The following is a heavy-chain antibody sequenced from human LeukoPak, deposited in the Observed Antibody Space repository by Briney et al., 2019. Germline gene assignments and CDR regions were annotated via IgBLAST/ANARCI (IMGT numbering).Heavy chain of an antibody. D-gene: IGHD3-22*01. J-gene: IGHJ4*02. CDR2: IYPGDSDT. CDR1: GYNFPNYW. Sequence: GESLKISCKASGYNFPNYWIGWVRQKPGKGPEWMGIIYPGDSDTRYSPSFQGQVTISADKSISIAYLQWSSLKASDTAMYYCARGDFYDRSCYFDHWGQGVLVTVSS. V-gene: IGHV5-51*01. CDR3: ARGDFYDRSCYFDH.